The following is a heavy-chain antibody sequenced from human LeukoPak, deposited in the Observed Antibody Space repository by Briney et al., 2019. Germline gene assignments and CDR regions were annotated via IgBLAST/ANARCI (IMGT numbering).Heavy chain of an antibody. V-gene: IGHV5-51*01. CDR2: IYPGDSDT. CDR1: GYSFTSYW. CDR3: ARSDLDYYESSGYFFDAFDI. J-gene: IGHJ3*02. Sequence: GESLKISCKSSGYSFTSYWIGWGRQMPGKGLEWMGIIYPGDSDTRYSPSFQGQVTISADKSISTAYLQWSSLKASDTAMYYCARSDLDYYESSGYFFDAFDIWGQGTMVPVSS. D-gene: IGHD3-22*01.